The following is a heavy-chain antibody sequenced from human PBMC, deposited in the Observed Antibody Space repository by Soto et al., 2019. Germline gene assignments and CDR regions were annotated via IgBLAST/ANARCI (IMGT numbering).Heavy chain of an antibody. Sequence: GGSLRLSCAASGFTFSSFAMSWVRQAPGKGLDWVSAISGSGGSTYSADSVKGRFTISRDNSKNTLYLQMSSLRAEDTAVYYCARVGYSGWFDPWGQGTLVTVSS. V-gene: IGHV3-23*01. CDR2: ISGSGGST. CDR3: ARVGYSGWFDP. CDR1: GFTFSSFA. D-gene: IGHD4-4*01. J-gene: IGHJ5*02.